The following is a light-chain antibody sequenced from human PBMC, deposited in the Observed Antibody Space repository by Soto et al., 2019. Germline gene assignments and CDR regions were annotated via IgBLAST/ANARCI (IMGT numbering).Light chain of an antibody. CDR1: SSDIGGYNY. CDR2: EVT. Sequence: QSALTQPASVSGSPGQSITSSCTGTSSDIGGYNYVSWYQQHPGKVPKLIIFEVTTRPSGISDRFSGSKSGNTASLTISGLQADDEADYYCSSFTSGTTLYVFGTGTKVTVL. J-gene: IGLJ1*01. V-gene: IGLV2-14*01. CDR3: SSFTSGTTLYV.